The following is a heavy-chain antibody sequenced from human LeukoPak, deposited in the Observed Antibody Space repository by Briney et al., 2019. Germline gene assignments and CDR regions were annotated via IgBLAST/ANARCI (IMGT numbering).Heavy chain of an antibody. CDR2: ISSSSSTI. Sequence: GGSLRPSCAASGFTFSSYSMNWVRQAPGKGLEWVSYISSSSSTIYYADSVKGRFTISRDNAKNSLYLQMNSLRAEDTAVYYCARDKGTTVTDYWGQGTLVTVSS. D-gene: IGHD4-17*01. CDR1: GFTFSSYS. J-gene: IGHJ4*02. CDR3: ARDKGTTVTDY. V-gene: IGHV3-48*01.